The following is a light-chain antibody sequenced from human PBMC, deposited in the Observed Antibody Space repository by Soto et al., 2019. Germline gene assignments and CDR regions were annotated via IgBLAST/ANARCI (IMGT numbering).Light chain of an antibody. CDR1: QSVSSD. V-gene: IGKV3-15*01. J-gene: IGKJ5*01. CDR3: QQYNNWPPIT. CDR2: GAS. Sequence: EIVMTQSPAILSVSPGERATLFCRASQSVSSDLAWYQQKPGQAPRLLXYGASTRATGVAARFSGSGSATEYSLTISSLQSQDFAVYYCQQYNNWPPITFGQGTRLEIK.